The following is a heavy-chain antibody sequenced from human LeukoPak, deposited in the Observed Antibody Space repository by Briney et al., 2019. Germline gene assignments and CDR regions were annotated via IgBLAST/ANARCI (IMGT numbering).Heavy chain of an antibody. CDR3: ASYSSSWYSLATNHNFDY. CDR1: GGTFSSYA. Sequence: SVKVSCKASGGTFSSYAISWVRQAPGQGLEWMGGIIPIFGTANYAQKFQGRVTITADESTSTAYMGLSSLRSEDTAVYYCASYSSSWYSLATNHNFDYWGQGTLVTVSS. D-gene: IGHD6-13*01. V-gene: IGHV1-69*13. CDR2: IIPIFGTA. J-gene: IGHJ4*02.